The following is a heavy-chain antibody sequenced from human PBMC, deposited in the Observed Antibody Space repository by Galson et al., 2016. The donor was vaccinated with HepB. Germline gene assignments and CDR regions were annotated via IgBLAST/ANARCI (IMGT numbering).Heavy chain of an antibody. CDR1: GGSISSVGYY. CDR3: ARVGRGRVYMDV. D-gene: IGHD3-10*01. Sequence: TLSLTCTVSGGSISSVGYYWSWIRQHPGKGLEWIGYIYSSGSTDGSTEYNPSLKSRVIISVDTSKNQVSLKVISVTAADTAVYYCARVGRGRVYMDVWGKGTTVTVSS. V-gene: IGHV4-31*03. J-gene: IGHJ6*03. CDR2: IYSSGSTDGST.